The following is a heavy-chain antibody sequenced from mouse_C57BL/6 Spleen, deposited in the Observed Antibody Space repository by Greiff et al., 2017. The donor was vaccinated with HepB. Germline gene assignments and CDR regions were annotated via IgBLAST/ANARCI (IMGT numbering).Heavy chain of an antibody. J-gene: IGHJ3*01. CDR3: TTRGALAWFAY. V-gene: IGHV1-15*01. Sequence: VKLMESGAELVRPGASVTLSCKASGYTFTDYEMHWVKQTPVHGLEWIGAIDPETGGTAYNQKFKGKAILTADKSSSTAYMELRSLTSEDSAVYYCTTRGALAWFAYWGQGTLVTVSA. CDR2: IDPETGGT. CDR1: GYTFTDYE.